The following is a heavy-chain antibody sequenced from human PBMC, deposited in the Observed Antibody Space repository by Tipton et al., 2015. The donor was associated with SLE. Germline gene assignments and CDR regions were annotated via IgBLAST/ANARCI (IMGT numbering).Heavy chain of an antibody. V-gene: IGHV4-34*01. J-gene: IGHJ2*01. CDR3: ARGFSSGYSHWYFDL. CDR2: INHRGST. Sequence: TLSLTCAVYGGSISSSSSYYWAWIRQPPGKGVEWIGEINHRGSTNYNPSLKSRVTISVDTSKNQFSLKLRSVTAADTAVYYCARGFSSGYSHWYFDLWGRGTLVTASS. D-gene: IGHD3-22*01. CDR1: GGSISSSSSYY.